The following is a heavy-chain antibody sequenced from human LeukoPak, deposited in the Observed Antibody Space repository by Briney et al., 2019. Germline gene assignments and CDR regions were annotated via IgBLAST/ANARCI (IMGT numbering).Heavy chain of an antibody. CDR1: GGSIRNSSYY. CDR3: ARRVLRYFDWLDY. V-gene: IGHV4-39*01. D-gene: IGHD3-9*01. CDR2: IYHSGGT. Sequence: SETLSLTCTVSGGSIRNSSYYWGWIRQPPGKGLEWIGGIYHSGGTYYNPSLKSRVTISVDTSKNQFSLKLSSVTAADTAVYYCARRVLRYFDWLDYWGQGTLVTVSS. J-gene: IGHJ4*02.